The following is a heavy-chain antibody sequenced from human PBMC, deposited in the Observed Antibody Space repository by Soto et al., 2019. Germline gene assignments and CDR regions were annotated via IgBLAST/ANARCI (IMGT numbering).Heavy chain of an antibody. J-gene: IGHJ3*02. D-gene: IGHD4-17*01. Sequence: ASVKVSCKASGYTFTSYAMHWVRQAPGQGLEWMGWISAYNGNTNYAQKLQGRVTMTTDTSTSTAYMELRSLRSDDTAVYYCARDKATVTTHAFDIWGQGTMVTVSS. CDR1: GYTFTSYA. CDR2: ISAYNGNT. V-gene: IGHV1-18*01. CDR3: ARDKATVTTHAFDI.